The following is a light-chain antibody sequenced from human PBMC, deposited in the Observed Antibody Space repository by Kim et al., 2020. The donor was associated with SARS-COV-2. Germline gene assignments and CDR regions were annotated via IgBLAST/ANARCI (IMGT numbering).Light chain of an antibody. CDR3: QQYNSYSIT. V-gene: IGKV1-5*03. CDR1: QSISTW. J-gene: IGKJ5*01. Sequence: DIQMTQSPSTLSASVGDRVTITCRASQSISTWLAWYQQKPGKAPNLLIYKASTLERWVPPRFSGSGSGTEFTLTISSLQPGDFATYYCQQYNSYSITFGQGTRLEIK. CDR2: KAS.